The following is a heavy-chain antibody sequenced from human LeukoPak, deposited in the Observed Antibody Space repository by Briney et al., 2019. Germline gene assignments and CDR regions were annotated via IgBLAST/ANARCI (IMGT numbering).Heavy chain of an antibody. V-gene: IGHV3-23*01. Sequence: GGSLRLSCAASGFTFSSYAMSWVRQAPGKGLEWVSAISGSGGSTYYADSVKGRFTISRDNSKNTLYLQMNSLRAEDTAVYYCARYKYDSSGRNPIDNWGQGTWSPSPQ. CDR3: ARYKYDSSGRNPIDN. J-gene: IGHJ4*02. CDR1: GFTFSSYA. CDR2: ISGSGGST. D-gene: IGHD3-22*01.